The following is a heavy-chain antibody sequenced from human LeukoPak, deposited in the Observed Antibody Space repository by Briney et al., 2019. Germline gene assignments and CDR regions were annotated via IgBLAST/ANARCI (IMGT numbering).Heavy chain of an antibody. CDR2: ISGDGVST. J-gene: IGHJ4*02. CDR3: AKESGKFDY. CDR1: GFTVSSNY. V-gene: IGHV3-43*02. Sequence: GGSLRLSCVVSGFTVSSNYMSWFRQAPGKGLEWVSLISGDGVSTFYADSVKGRFSISRDNSKNSLYLEMNSLRTEDAAMYYCAKESGKFDYWGQGTLVAVSS.